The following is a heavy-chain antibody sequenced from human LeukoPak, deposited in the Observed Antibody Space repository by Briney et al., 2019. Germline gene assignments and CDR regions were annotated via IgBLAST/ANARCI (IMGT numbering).Heavy chain of an antibody. CDR2: ILYDGGNA. Sequence: QTGRSLRLSCAASGFTFSSYAMHWVRQAPGKGLEWVAVILYDGGNAHYADSVRGRFTISRDNPKNTLWLQMNSPTPDDTAVYYCARGEFSGLDYWGQGTLVTVSS. CDR3: ARGEFSGLDY. D-gene: IGHD5-12*01. V-gene: IGHV3-30-3*01. J-gene: IGHJ4*02. CDR1: GFTFSSYA.